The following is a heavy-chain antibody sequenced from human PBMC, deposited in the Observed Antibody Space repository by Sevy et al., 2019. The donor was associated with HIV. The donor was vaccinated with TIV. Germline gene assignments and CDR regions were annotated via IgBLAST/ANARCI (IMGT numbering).Heavy chain of an antibody. CDR2: IIPIFGTA. V-gene: IGHV1-69*13. CDR3: ASDHHSGYAY. J-gene: IGHJ4*02. Sequence: ASVKVSCKASGGTFSSYAISWVRQAPGQGLEWMGGIIPIFGTANYAQMFQGRVTITADESTSTAYMELSSLRSEDTAVYYCASDHHSGYAYWGQGTLVTVSS. CDR1: GGTFSSYA. D-gene: IGHD5-12*01.